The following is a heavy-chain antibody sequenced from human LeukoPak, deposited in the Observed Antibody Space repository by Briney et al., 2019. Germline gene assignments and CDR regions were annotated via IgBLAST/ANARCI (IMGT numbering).Heavy chain of an antibody. V-gene: IGHV1-8*03. CDR2: MNPNSGNT. CDR1: GYTFTSYD. Sequence: ASVKVSCKASGYTFTSYDINWVRQATGQGLEWMGWMNPNSGNTGYAQKFQGGVTITRNTSISPAYMELSSLRSEDTAVYYCAGVGIAAAGGLDYWGQGTLVTVSS. D-gene: IGHD6-13*01. CDR3: AGVGIAAAGGLDY. J-gene: IGHJ4*02.